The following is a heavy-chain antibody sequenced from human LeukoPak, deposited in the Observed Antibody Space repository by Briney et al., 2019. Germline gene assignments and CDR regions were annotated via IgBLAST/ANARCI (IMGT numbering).Heavy chain of an antibody. Sequence: GGSLRLSCAASGFPFRDYYMTWIRQAPGKGLEWISYISRSGDSLYYADSVEGRFTIYRDNAKNSLFLQMNSLRADDTAVYYCAREVVIFPDYYYYGMDVWGQGTTVTVSS. D-gene: IGHD3-9*01. CDR1: GFPFRDYY. J-gene: IGHJ6*02. V-gene: IGHV3-11*01. CDR3: AREVVIFPDYYYYGMDV. CDR2: ISRSGDSL.